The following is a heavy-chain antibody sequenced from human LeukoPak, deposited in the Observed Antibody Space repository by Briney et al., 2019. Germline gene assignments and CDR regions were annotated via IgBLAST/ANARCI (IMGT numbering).Heavy chain of an antibody. Sequence: GGSLRLSCAASGFTFSSYEMNWVREAPGKGLEWVSYISSSGSTIYYADSVKGRFTISRDNSKNTLYLQMNSLRAEDTAVYYCAKALLLEYDPWGQGTLVTVSS. CDR1: GFTFSSYE. V-gene: IGHV3-48*03. CDR2: ISSSGSTI. CDR3: AKALLLEYDP. J-gene: IGHJ5*02. D-gene: IGHD3-10*01.